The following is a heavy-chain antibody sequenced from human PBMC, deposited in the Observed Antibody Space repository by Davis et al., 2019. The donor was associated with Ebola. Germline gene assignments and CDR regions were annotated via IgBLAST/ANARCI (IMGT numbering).Heavy chain of an antibody. V-gene: IGHV3-23*01. J-gene: IGHJ6*02. CDR1: GFTFSSYA. CDR3: TSTLGGMDV. D-gene: IGHD2-2*01. Sequence: PGGSLRLSCAASGFTFSSYAMSWVRQAPGMGLEWVSTIGGSGAGTYYAESVKGRFTISRDNSKNTLYLQMNSLRAEDTAVYYCTSTLGGMDVWGQGTTVTVSS. CDR2: IGGSGAGT.